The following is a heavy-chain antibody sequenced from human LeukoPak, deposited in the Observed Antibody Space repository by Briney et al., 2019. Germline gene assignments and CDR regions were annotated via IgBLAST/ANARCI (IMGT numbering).Heavy chain of an antibody. V-gene: IGHV1-2*02. D-gene: IGHD5-12*01. CDR2: INPNSGGT. CDR1: GYTFTNYY. J-gene: IGHJ4*02. CDR3: ARGLGGHVATIETYYFDY. Sequence: ASVKVSCKASGYTFTNYYMHWVRQAPGQGLEWMGWINPNSGGTNYAQKFQGRVTMTRDTSISTAYMELSRLRSDDTAVYYCARGLGGHVATIETYYFDYWGQGTLVTVSS.